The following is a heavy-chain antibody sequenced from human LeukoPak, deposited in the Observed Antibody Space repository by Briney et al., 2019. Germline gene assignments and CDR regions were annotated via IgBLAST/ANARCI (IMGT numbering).Heavy chain of an antibody. V-gene: IGHV1-46*01. J-gene: IGHJ4*02. CDR3: ARGLPGWVFDY. D-gene: IGHD5-24*01. CDR2: INSSGGST. CDR1: GYSFTRYY. Sequence: ASVRVSCKASGYSFTRYYMNWVRQAPGQGLEWMGIINSSGGSTNYAQRFLGRVTITRDTSTSTVYMELSSLRSDDTAVYYCARGLPGWVFDYWGQGTLITVSS.